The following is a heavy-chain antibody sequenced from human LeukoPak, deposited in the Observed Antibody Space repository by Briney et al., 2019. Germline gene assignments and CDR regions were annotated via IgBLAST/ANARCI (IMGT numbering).Heavy chain of an antibody. J-gene: IGHJ6*03. CDR2: INYSGST. CDR3: ARSDTNYYYHYMDV. D-gene: IGHD1-26*01. Sequence: PSETLSLTCTVSGGSISSYYWSWIRQPPGKGLEWIGYINYSGSTNYNPALKSRVTISVDTSKTHFSLNLSSATAADTAVYYCARSDTNYYYHYMDVWGRGTTVTVSS. V-gene: IGHV4-59*01. CDR1: GGSISSYY.